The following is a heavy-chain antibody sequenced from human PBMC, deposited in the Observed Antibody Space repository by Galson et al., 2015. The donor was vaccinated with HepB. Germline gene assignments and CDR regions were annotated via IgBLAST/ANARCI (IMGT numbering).Heavy chain of an antibody. CDR1: GFTFSSYA. V-gene: IGHV3-30*04. CDR2: ISYGGSNK. CDR3: ARGGGWDDAFDI. D-gene: IGHD1-26*01. Sequence: SLRLSCAASGFTFSSYAMHWVRQAPGKGLEWVAVISYGGSNKYYADSVRGRFTISRDNSKNTLYLQMNSLRAEDTAVYYCARGGGWDDAFDIWGQGTMVTVSS. J-gene: IGHJ3*02.